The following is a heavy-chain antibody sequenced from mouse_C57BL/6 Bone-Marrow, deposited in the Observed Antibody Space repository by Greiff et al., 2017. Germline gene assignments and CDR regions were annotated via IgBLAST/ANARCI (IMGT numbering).Heavy chain of an antibody. V-gene: IGHV1-54*01. CDR2: INPGSGGT. D-gene: IGHD1-1*02. CDR3: ARWWY. J-gene: IGHJ3*01. Sequence: QVQLKEPGAELVRPGTSVKVSCKASGYAFTNYLIEWVKQRPGQGLEWIGVINPGSGGTNYNEKFKGKATLTVDKSSSTAYMQLSSLTSEDSEVYICARWWYWGQGTMVTVSA. CDR1: GYAFTNYL.